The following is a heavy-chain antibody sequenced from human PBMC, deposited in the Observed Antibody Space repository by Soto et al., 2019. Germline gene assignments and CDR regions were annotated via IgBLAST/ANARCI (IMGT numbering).Heavy chain of an antibody. J-gene: IGHJ4*02. CDR3: ARTIRVGATEIDD. Sequence: QVHLVESGGGVVQPGRSLRLSCAASGFTFSTYALHWVRQAPGKGLEWVAVISNDATNKYYADSVSGRFTISRDNSKNTLFLQMNSLRAEDTGLYYCARTIRVGATEIDDWGQGTLVNVSS. CDR2: ISNDATNK. V-gene: IGHV3-30-3*01. CDR1: GFTFSTYA. D-gene: IGHD1-26*01.